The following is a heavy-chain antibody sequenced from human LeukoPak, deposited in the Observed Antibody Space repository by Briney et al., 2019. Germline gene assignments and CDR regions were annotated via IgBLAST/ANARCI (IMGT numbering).Heavy chain of an antibody. CDR1: GFTVSNYW. D-gene: IGHD6-13*01. Sequence: GGSLRLSCAASGFTVSNYWMSWVRQAPGEGLEWVACIHQNGGTEYYVDSAKGRFAISRNNSKNSLHLQMSSLTVEDTAVYYCARDLSSRDAFWGQGTLVIVSS. CDR3: ARDLSSRDAF. CDR2: IHQNGGTE. J-gene: IGHJ4*02. V-gene: IGHV3-7*03.